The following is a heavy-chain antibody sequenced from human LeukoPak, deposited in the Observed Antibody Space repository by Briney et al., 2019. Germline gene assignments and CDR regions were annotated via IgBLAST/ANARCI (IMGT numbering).Heavy chain of an antibody. Sequence: SETLSLTCAVYGGSFSGYYWSWIRQPAGKGLEWIGRIYTSGSTNYNPSLKSRVTMSVDTSKNQFSLKLSSVTAADTAVYYCARDHSSSWYSFDYWGQGTLVTVSS. CDR3: ARDHSSSWYSFDY. CDR1: GGSFSGYY. V-gene: IGHV4-4*07. D-gene: IGHD6-13*01. J-gene: IGHJ4*02. CDR2: IYTSGST.